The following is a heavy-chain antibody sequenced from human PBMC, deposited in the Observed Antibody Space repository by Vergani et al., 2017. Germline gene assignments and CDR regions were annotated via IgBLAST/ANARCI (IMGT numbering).Heavy chain of an antibody. D-gene: IGHD3-22*01. CDR3: AKDIAYYYDSSGNGGYFDY. V-gene: IGHV3-9*01. Sequence: EVQLVESGGGLVQPGRSLRLSCAASGFTFDDYAMHWVRQAPGKGLEWVSGISWNSGSIGYADSVKGRFTISRDNAKNSLYPQMNSLRAEDTALYYCAKDIAYYYDSSGNGGYFDYWGQGTLVTVSS. J-gene: IGHJ4*02. CDR1: GFTFDDYA. CDR2: ISWNSGSI.